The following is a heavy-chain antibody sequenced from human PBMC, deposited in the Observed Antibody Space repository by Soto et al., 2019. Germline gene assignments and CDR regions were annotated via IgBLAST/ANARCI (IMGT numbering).Heavy chain of an antibody. D-gene: IGHD3-22*01. V-gene: IGHV1-46*03. CDR2: INPSGGST. J-gene: IGHJ4*02. Sequence: QVQLVQSGAEVKKPGASVKVSCKASGYTFTSYYMHWVRQAPGQGLEWMGIINPSGGSTSYAQKFQGRVTMTRDTSTSTVYMELSSLRSEDTAVYYCARDYYDSKALYYFDYWGQGTLVTVSS. CDR1: GYTFTSYY. CDR3: ARDYYDSKALYYFDY.